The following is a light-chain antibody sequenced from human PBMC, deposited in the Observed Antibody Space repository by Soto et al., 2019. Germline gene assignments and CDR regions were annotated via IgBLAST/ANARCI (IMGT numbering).Light chain of an antibody. CDR2: VDS. J-gene: IGKJ1*01. V-gene: IGKV2-28*01. CDR3: MQSLQSPWT. Sequence: EIVMTHSPLSLRVIPGEPSSISCRFIQSLLHSNGYNYLEWYLQKPGQSPQLLIHVDSDRASGVPDRFSGSGSGTDFTLKISRVEAEDVGVYYCMQSLQSPWTFGQGTKVDIK. CDR1: QSLLHSNGYNY.